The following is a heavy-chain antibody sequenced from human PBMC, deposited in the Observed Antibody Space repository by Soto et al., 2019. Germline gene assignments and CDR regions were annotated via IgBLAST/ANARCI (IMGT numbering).Heavy chain of an antibody. J-gene: IGHJ4*02. CDR2: ISGGGGST. CDR3: AKTESFNGYYNAFDY. Sequence: GGSLRLSCAASGFSFGGYAVTWVRQAPGSGLEWVSAISGGGGSTYFAASVKGRFTISRDNSLNTVHLQMSSLRAEDTAIYYCAKTESFNGYYNAFDYWGRGIQVTVSS. D-gene: IGHD3-9*01. V-gene: IGHV3-23*01. CDR1: GFSFGGYA.